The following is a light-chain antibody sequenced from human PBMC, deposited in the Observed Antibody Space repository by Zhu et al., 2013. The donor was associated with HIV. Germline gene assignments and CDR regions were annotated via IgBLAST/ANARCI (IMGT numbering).Light chain of an antibody. Sequence: QSALTQPASVSGSPGQSITISCTGTSSDVGGYNYVSWYQQYPGKAPKLMIYEVSNRPSGVSYRFSGSKSGNTASLTISGLQAEDEADYYCSSYTSSSTPWVFGGGTKLTVL. CDR1: SSDVGGYNY. CDR2: EVS. J-gene: IGLJ3*02. CDR3: SSYTSSSTPWV. V-gene: IGLV2-14*03.